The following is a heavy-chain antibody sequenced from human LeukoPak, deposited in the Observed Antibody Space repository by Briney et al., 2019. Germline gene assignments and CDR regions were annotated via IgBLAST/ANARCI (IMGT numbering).Heavy chain of an antibody. CDR3: QAEDGIRDFDWLLIPFDY. J-gene: IGHJ4*02. CDR1: GFTYLSYW. Sequence: PVGSLRLSCAAAGFTYLSYWMRLVRQAPGTWLLWVSRINSDGSSTRYADSVKGRFNISRDKAKTTLYLQMNSLRAEDTAVFFFQAEDGIRDFDWLLIPFDYWGQGTLVTVSS. D-gene: IGHD3-9*01. CDR2: INSDGSST. V-gene: IGHV3-74*01.